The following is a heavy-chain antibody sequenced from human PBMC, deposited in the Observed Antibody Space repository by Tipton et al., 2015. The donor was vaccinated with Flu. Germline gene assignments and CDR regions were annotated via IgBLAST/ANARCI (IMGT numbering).Heavy chain of an antibody. CDR2: IYYSGNT. J-gene: IGHJ5*02. V-gene: IGHV4-39*01. Sequence: TLSLTCTVSGGSISSSSCYWGWIRQPPGKGLEWIGTIYYSGNTYYNPSLKSRVTISVDTSKNQFSLNLSSATAADTAVYYCARRDYSNYVSDPKNWFDPWGQGNLVTVSS. D-gene: IGHD4-11*01. CDR1: GGSISSSSCY. CDR3: ARRDYSNYVSDPKNWFDP.